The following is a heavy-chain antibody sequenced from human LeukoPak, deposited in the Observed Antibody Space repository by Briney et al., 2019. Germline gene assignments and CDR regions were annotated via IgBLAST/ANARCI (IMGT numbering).Heavy chain of an antibody. V-gene: IGHV1-18*01. J-gene: IGHJ4*02. Sequence: ASVKVSCKASGYTFTSYGISWVRQAPGQGLEWMGWISAYNGNTNYAQKLQGSVTMTTDTSTSTAYMELRSLRSDDTAVYYCARVTYYYGSGSYYPDYWGQGTLVTVSS. CDR3: ARVTYYYGSGSYYPDY. CDR1: GYTFTSYG. CDR2: ISAYNGNT. D-gene: IGHD3-10*01.